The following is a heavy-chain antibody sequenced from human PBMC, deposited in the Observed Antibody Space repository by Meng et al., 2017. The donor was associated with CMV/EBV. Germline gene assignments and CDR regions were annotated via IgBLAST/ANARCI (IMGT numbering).Heavy chain of an antibody. V-gene: IGHV4-34*01. CDR1: GGSFSGYY. Sequence: VQLQQWGAGLLKPSETLALTCAVYGGSFSGYYWSWIRQPPGKGLEWIGEINHSGSTNYNPSLKSRVTISVDTSKNQFSLKLSSVTAADTAVYYCARGRGSWYFVDYWGQGTLVTVSS. CDR3: ARGRGSWYFVDY. CDR2: INHSGST. J-gene: IGHJ4*02. D-gene: IGHD6-13*01.